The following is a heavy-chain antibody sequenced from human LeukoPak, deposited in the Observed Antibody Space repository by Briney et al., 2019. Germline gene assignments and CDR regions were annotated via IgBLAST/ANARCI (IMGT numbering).Heavy chain of an antibody. J-gene: IGHJ5*02. Sequence: SETLSLTCAVYGGSFSGYYWRWIRQPPGKGLEWIGEINHSGSTNYNPSLKSRVTISVDTSKNQFSLKLSSVTAADTAVYYCARGASYGYLRFDPWGQGTLVTVSS. D-gene: IGHD5-18*01. CDR2: INHSGST. CDR1: GGSFSGYY. V-gene: IGHV4-34*01. CDR3: ARGASYGYLRFDP.